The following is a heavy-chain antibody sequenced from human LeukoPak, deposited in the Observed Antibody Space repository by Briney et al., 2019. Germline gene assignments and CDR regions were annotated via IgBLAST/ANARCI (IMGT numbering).Heavy chain of an antibody. Sequence: PGGSLRLSWAASGFTFSSYAVSWVRQTPGKGLEWVSIISGSGGIVYYADSVKVRFTISRDNSKNTVYLQMNSLRAEDTAVYYCAKSDRGDSSGHCDSWGQGTLVTVSS. J-gene: IGHJ4*02. CDR2: ISGSGGIV. CDR3: AKSDRGDSSGHCDS. CDR1: GFTFSSYA. D-gene: IGHD3-22*01. V-gene: IGHV3-23*01.